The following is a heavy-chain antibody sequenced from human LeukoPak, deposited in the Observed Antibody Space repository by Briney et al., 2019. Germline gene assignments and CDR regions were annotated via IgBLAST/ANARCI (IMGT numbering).Heavy chain of an antibody. CDR2: IKQDGSEK. J-gene: IGHJ6*04. V-gene: IGHV3-7*03. CDR3: ARESVTMVRGVIYYGMDV. Sequence: GGSLRLSCAASGFTFSGYWMSWVRQAPGKGLEWVANIKQDGSEKYYVDSVKGRFTISRDNAKNSLYLQMNSLRAEDTAVYYCARESVTMVRGVIYYGMDVWGKGTTVTVSS. CDR1: GFTFSGYW. D-gene: IGHD3-10*01.